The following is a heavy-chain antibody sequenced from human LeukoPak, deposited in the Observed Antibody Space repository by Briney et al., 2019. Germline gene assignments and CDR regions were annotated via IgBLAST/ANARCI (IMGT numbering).Heavy chain of an antibody. D-gene: IGHD2-2*01. CDR3: ARMVVVVVPAAPRIRYYYYYYMDV. CDR1: GYTFTSYG. CDR2: ISAYNGNT. V-gene: IGHV1-18*01. J-gene: IGHJ6*03. Sequence: GASVKVSCKASGYTFTSYGISWVRQAPGQGLEWMGWISAYNGNTNYAQKLQGRVTMTTDTSTSTAYMELRSLRSDDTAVYYCARMVVVVVPAAPRIRYYYYYYMDVWGKGTTVTISS.